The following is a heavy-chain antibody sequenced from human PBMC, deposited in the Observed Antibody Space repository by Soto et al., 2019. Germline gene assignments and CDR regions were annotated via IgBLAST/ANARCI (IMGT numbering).Heavy chain of an antibody. CDR1: GFTFSSYG. V-gene: IGHV3-33*01. CDR2: IWYDGSNK. Sequence: LRLSCAASGFTFSSYGMHGVRQAPGKGLGWVAGIWYDGSNKYYADSVKGRFTISRENSKNTLYLQMNSLRAEDTAVYYCAREAGRAHFVSLTGYCSSTRRYYMDVWGQGTTVTGSS. J-gene: IGHJ6*03. D-gene: IGHD2-2*01. CDR3: AREAGRAHFVSLTGYCSSTRRYYMDV.